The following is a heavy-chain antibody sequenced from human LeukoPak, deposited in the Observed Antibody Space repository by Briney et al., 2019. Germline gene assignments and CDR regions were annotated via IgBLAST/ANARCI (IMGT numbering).Heavy chain of an antibody. J-gene: IGHJ6*03. V-gene: IGHV4-34*01. CDR1: GGSFSGYY. Sequence: SETLSLTCAVYGGSFSGYYWSWIRQPPGKGLEWIGEINHSGSTSYNPSLQSRVTISIDTSKNQFSLRLTSVTAADTAVYYCARGGSYYDFWSGYYDYYYYVDVWGKGTTVTVSS. D-gene: IGHD3-3*01. CDR2: INHSGST. CDR3: ARGGSYYDFWSGYYDYYYYVDV.